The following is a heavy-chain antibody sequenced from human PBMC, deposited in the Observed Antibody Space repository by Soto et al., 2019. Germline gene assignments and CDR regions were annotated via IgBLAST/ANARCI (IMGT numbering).Heavy chain of an antibody. Sequence: QVQLVQSGAEVKKPGSSVKVSCKASGGTFSSYAISWVRQAPGQGLEWMGGIIPIFGTANYAQKFQGRVTITADESASTAYMELSSLRSEDTAVYYCARDSISGGGNPGDWFDPWGQGTLVTVSS. CDR2: IIPIFGTA. V-gene: IGHV1-69*01. D-gene: IGHD2-15*01. CDR3: ARDSISGGGNPGDWFDP. CDR1: GGTFSSYA. J-gene: IGHJ5*02.